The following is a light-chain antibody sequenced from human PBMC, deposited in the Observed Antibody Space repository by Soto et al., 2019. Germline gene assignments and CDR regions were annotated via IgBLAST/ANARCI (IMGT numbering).Light chain of an antibody. CDR1: SSDVGGYNY. CDR3: CSYTTSNTRQIV. CDR2: DVS. J-gene: IGLJ1*01. Sequence: QSVLTQPASVSGSPGQSITISCTGTSSDVGGYNYVSWYQQHPGKAHKFKIYDVSSRPSGVTNSFTGTKTGNTASMTKYGLQAEDEADYYCCSYTTSNTRQIVFGTGTRSPS. V-gene: IGLV2-14*03.